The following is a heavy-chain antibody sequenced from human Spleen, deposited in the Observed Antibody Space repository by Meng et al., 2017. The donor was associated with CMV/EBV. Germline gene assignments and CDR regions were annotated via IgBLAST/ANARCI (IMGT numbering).Heavy chain of an antibody. J-gene: IGHJ2*01. CDR3: ARELKGTKYFDL. Sequence: GSLRLSCTVSGGSISSSSCYWGWIRQPPGKGLEWIGSIYYSGSTSYNPSLKSRITISVDTSKNQFSLKLSSVTAADTAVYFCARELKGTKYFDLWGRGTLVTVSS. V-gene: IGHV4-39*07. CDR2: IYYSGST. D-gene: IGHD3-16*01. CDR1: GGSISSSSCY.